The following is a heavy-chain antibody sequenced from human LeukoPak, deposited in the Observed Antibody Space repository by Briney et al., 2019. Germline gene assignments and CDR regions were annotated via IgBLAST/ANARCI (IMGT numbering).Heavy chain of an antibody. CDR2: ISSSSSYI. CDR3: ARVDSWYPNLGDYYYYGMDV. D-gene: IGHD6-13*01. CDR1: GFTFSRYS. J-gene: IGHJ6*02. Sequence: PGGSLRLSCAASGFTFSRYSMNWVRHAPGKGLECVSSISSSSSYIYYAGSVKGRFTISRDNAKNSLYLQMNSLRAEDTAVYYCARVDSWYPNLGDYYYYGMDVWGQGTTVTVSS. V-gene: IGHV3-21*01.